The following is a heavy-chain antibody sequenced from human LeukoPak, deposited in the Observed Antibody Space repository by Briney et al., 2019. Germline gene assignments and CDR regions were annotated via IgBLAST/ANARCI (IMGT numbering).Heavy chain of an antibody. D-gene: IGHD3-16*01. CDR1: GGSISSFY. V-gene: IGHV4-59*01. CDR3: ARGVPQGGVHWFDP. J-gene: IGHJ5*02. CDR2: IYYGGST. Sequence: SETLSLNCTVSGGSISSFYWNWIRQPPGKGLEWFGYIYYGGSTKDNTSLESRVTIPVDTSKNQFSLKLKSVTAADTAVYYGARGVPQGGVHWFDPWGQGTLVTVSS.